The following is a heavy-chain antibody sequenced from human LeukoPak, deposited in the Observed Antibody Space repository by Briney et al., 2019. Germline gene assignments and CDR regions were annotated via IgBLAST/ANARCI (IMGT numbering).Heavy chain of an antibody. CDR3: ARLVNYYDSSGYYDY. CDR1: GYSFTSYW. Sequence: GESLKISCKGSGYSFTSYWIGWVRQMPGKGLEWMGIIYPGDSDTRYSPSFQGQVAISADKSISTAYLQWSSLKASDTAMYYCARLVNYYDSSGYYDYWGQGTLVTVSS. D-gene: IGHD3-22*01. J-gene: IGHJ4*02. CDR2: IYPGDSDT. V-gene: IGHV5-51*01.